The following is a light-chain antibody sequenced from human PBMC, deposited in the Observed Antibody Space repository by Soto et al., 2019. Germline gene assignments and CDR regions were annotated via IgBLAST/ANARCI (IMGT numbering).Light chain of an antibody. J-gene: IGKJ2*01. CDR1: QHITND. CDR3: LHHNGYPPV. CDR2: LAS. Sequence: DIQMTQSPSSLSASVGDTVTITCRASQHITNDCAWYQQKAGRAPKCLILLASRLQTGVPSRFSGSGSGTEFTLTISSLQPEDFANHYCLHHNGYPPVFGQGTKVEIK. V-gene: IGKV1-17*01.